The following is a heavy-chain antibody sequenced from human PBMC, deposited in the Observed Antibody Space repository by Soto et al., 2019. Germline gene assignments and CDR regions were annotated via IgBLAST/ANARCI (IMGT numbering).Heavy chain of an antibody. CDR3: ARIHWAQSSLDY. D-gene: IGHD6-19*01. CDR1: GGSIDSGAFS. V-gene: IGHV4-30-2*01. J-gene: IGHJ4*02. Sequence: LSLTCAVSGGSIDSGAFSLSWIRQPPGKGLEWIGYVTHSGTAYSIPSLNGRLTLSVDSSQTQFSLKLTSVTAADSAFYYCARIHWAQSSLDYWGRGILVTVSS. CDR2: VTHSGTA.